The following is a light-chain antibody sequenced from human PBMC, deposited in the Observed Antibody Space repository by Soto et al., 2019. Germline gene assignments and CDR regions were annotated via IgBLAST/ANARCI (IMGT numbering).Light chain of an antibody. CDR3: QQYCEWPPIT. Sequence: EVVMTQSPATLSASPGERATLSCWASETVATNLAWYQQKPGQAPRVLISGASTRAAGTSDRFRGSGSGTALTLTISSLRYEDSGLYYLQQYCEWPPITFGQGTKV. CDR1: ETVATN. J-gene: IGKJ1*01. V-gene: IGKV3-15*01. CDR2: GAS.